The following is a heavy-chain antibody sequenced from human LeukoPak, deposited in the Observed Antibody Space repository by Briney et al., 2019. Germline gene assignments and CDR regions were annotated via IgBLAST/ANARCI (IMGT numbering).Heavy chain of an antibody. CDR3: ARDRAHDMITFGGVISPPDAFDI. V-gene: IGHV4-38-2*02. D-gene: IGHD3-16*02. CDR2: IYHSGST. Sequence: SETLSLTCAVSGYSISSGYYWGRIRQPPGKGLEWIGSIYHSGSTYYNPSLKSRVTISVDTSKNQFSLKLSSVTAADTAVYYCARDRAHDMITFGGVISPPDAFDIWGQGTMVTVSS. CDR1: GYSISSGYY. J-gene: IGHJ3*02.